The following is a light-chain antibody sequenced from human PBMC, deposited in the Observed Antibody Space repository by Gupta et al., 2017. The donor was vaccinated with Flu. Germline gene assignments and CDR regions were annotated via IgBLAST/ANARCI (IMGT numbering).Light chain of an antibody. J-gene: IGKJ3*01. CDR2: DAS. CDR3: QQYKQVPPLT. CDR1: QSIATN. Sequence: ETMMTQSPATLSVSPGQRATLSCRASQSIATNLAWYQQKPGQRPRLLIYDASRRASGVPVRFSGSGYEREFTLTISSRQSEDLAVYYCQQYKQVPPLTFDHGTKVDFK. V-gene: IGKV3-15*01.